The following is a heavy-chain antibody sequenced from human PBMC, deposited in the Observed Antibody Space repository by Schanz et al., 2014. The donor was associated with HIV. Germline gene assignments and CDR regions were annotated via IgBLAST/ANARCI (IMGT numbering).Heavy chain of an antibody. CDR3: AREKVGILADYTPNGMDV. D-gene: IGHD3-9*01. V-gene: IGHV1-2*02. J-gene: IGHJ6*02. CDR1: GYTFSNYA. CDR2: ISPNSGGT. Sequence: QDHLVQSGAEVKKPGASVNVSCKASGYTFSNYAINWVRQAPGQGLEWMGWISPNSGGTNYAPKFQGRVTMTRDTSVSTAYMELSRLTSDDTAMYYCAREKVGILADYTPNGMDVWGQGTTVTVSS.